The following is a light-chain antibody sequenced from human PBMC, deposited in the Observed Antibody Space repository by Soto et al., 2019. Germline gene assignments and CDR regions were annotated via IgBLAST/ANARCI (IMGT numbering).Light chain of an antibody. Sequence: DIPVTQSPSTLSGSLGVRITITCRASQSISSWLAWYQQKPGKAPKLLIYDASNLESGVPSRFSGSGSGTEFTLTISSLQPDDFATYYCQQANSLPLTFGGGTKVDIK. CDR1: QSISSW. CDR2: DAS. J-gene: IGKJ4*01. CDR3: QQANSLPLT. V-gene: IGKV1-5*01.